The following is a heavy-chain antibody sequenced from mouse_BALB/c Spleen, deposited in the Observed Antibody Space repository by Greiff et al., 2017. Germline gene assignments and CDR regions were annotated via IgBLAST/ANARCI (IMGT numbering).Heavy chain of an antibody. CDR3: TRGGHYYGSMDY. CDR1: GYTFTSYW. J-gene: IGHJ4*01. D-gene: IGHD1-1*01. Sequence: QVQLQQPGAELVKPGASVKMSCKASGYTFTSYWMHWVKQRPGQGLEWIGVIDPSDSYTSYNQKFKGKATLTVDTSSSTAYMQLSSLPSEDSAVYYCTRGGHYYGSMDYWGQGTSVTVSS. CDR2: IDPSDSYT. V-gene: IGHV1S127*01.